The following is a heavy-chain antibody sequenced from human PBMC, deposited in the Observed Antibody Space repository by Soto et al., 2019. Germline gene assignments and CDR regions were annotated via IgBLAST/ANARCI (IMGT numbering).Heavy chain of an antibody. D-gene: IGHD4-17*01. V-gene: IGHV4-59*08. CDR1: GGSISSYY. J-gene: IGHJ4*02. CDR2: IYYSGSA. CDR3: ASTVTTSTFDY. Sequence: QVQLQESGPGLVKPSENLSLTCTVSGGSISSYYWSWIRQPPGKGLEWIGYIYYSGSANYNPSLKSRVTISVDTSKNQFSLKLSSVTAADTAVYYCASTVTTSTFDYWGQGTLVTVSS.